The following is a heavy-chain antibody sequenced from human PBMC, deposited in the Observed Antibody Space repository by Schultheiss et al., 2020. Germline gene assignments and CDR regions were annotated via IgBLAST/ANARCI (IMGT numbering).Heavy chain of an antibody. CDR3: ARNLEGFDP. CDR1: GGSFSGYY. D-gene: IGHD5-24*01. CDR2: IYTSGST. Sequence: SETLSLTCAVYGGSFSGYYWSWIRQPPGKGLEWIGSIYTSGSTYYNPSLKSRVTISVDTSKNQFSLKLSSVTAADTAVYYCARNLEGFDPWGQGTLVTVSS. V-gene: IGHV4-34*09. J-gene: IGHJ5*02.